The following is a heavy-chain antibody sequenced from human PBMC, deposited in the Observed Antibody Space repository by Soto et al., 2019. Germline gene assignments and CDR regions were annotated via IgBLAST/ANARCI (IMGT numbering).Heavy chain of an antibody. Sequence: GASVKVSCKASGYTFTSYGITWVRQAPGQGLEWMGWISVYNGNTNYAQKLQGRVTMTTDTSTSTAFMELRSLRSDDTAVYYCAGAEDYFKSSDYFQYNWFDPWGQGTLVTVSS. J-gene: IGHJ5*02. D-gene: IGHD3-22*01. CDR3: AGAEDYFKSSDYFQYNWFDP. CDR1: GYTFTSYG. V-gene: IGHV1-18*01. CDR2: ISVYNGNT.